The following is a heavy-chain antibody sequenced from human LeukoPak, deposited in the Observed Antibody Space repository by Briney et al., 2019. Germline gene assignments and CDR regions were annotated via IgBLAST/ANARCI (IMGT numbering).Heavy chain of an antibody. J-gene: IGHJ4*02. CDR1: GDSVSSNNGA. Sequence: QTLSLTCDISGDSVSSNNGAWDWIRQSPSRGLEWLGRTYYRSKWYNDYAGSLNGRITISPDTSKNQFSLHLNSVTPEDTAVYYCARDLGNTGWYTFDYWGQGILVTVS. V-gene: IGHV6-1*01. CDR3: ARDLGNTGWYTFDY. D-gene: IGHD6-19*01. CDR2: TYYRSKWYN.